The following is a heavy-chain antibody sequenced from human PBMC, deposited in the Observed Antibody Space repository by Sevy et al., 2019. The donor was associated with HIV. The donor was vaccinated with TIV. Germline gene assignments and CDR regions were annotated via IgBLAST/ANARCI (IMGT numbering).Heavy chain of an antibody. CDR3: ARAPDTATYYFDY. Sequence: ASVKVSCKASGGTFSSYAISWVRQAPGQGLEWMGGIIPIFGTANYAQKFQGRVTITADKSTSTAYMELSSLRSEDAAVYYCARAPDTATYYFDYWGQGTLVTVSS. J-gene: IGHJ4*02. D-gene: IGHD5-18*01. V-gene: IGHV1-69*06. CDR2: IIPIFGTA. CDR1: GGTFSSYA.